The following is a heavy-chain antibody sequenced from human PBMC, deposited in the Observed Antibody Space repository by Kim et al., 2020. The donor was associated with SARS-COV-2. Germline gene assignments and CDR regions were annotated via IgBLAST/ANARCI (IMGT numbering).Heavy chain of an antibody. J-gene: IGHJ4*02. Sequence: IRHADSVKGRFTISRDNAKKLLYLQMNSLRDEDTAVYYCARSVEYSFDYWGQGTLVTVSS. CDR2: I. CDR3: ARSVEYSFDY. V-gene: IGHV3-48*02. D-gene: IGHD6-19*01.